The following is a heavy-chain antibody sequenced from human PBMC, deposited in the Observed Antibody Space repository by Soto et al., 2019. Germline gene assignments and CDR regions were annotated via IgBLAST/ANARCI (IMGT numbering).Heavy chain of an antibody. CDR3: AKDTYYDILTGYYSD. V-gene: IGHV3-9*01. CDR2: IIWNSGSI. CDR1: GFTFDDYA. J-gene: IGHJ4*02. D-gene: IGHD3-9*01. Sequence: GGSLRLSCAASGFTFDDYAMHWVRQAPGKGLEWVSGIIWNSGSIGYADSVKGRFTISRDNAKNSLYLQMNSLRAEDTALYYCAKDTYYDILTGYYSDWGQGTLVTVSS.